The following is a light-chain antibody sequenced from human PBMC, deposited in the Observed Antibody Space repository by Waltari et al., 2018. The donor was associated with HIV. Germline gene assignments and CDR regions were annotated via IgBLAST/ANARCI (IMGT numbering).Light chain of an antibody. CDR2: SDH. V-gene: IGLV1-44*01. CDR1: TPNIGSNT. CDR3: ASWDDTLNGPL. J-gene: IGLJ2*01. Sequence: QSVLTQPPPASGPPGQRVTIPCSGSTPNIGSNTVTWYQQIAGTAPKLVIYSDHQRPSGVPDRFSGSKSDTSASLAISRLRAEDEADYYCASWDDTLNGPLFGGGTKLTVL.